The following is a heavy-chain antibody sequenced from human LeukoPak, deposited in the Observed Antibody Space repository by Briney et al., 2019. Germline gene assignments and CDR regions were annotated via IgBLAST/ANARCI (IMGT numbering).Heavy chain of an antibody. J-gene: IGHJ6*02. CDR3: ARSFRGYSQGYYYYAMDV. V-gene: IGHV4-59*01. Sequence: SETLSLTCTVSGGSISSYYWGWIRQPPGKGLEWIGLMYHSGSTNYNPSLKSRVIMSQDTSTNQFSLQVNSVTAADSAVYYCARSFRGYSQGYYYYAMDVWGQGTTVTVFS. CDR2: MYHSGST. CDR1: GGSISSYY. D-gene: IGHD5-18*01.